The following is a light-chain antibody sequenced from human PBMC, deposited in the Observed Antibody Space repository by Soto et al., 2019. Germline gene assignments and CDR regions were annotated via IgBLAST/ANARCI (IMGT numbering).Light chain of an antibody. CDR1: NIGSKS. CDR2: DDD. Sequence: SYELTQPPSVSVAPGRSATITCGGNNIGSKSVHWYHQKPGQAPVLVVYDDDDRPSGIPERISGSNSGNTATLTISRVEAGDEADYYCQVGDSSSYHYVLGTATKV. CDR3: QVGDSSSYHYV. V-gene: IGLV3-21*02. J-gene: IGLJ1*01.